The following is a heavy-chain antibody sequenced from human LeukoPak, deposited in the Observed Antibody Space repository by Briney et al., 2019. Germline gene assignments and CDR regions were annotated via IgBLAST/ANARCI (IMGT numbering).Heavy chain of an antibody. CDR1: GHIFTNHW. Sequence: GESLKISCQASGHIFTNHWIGWVRQMPGKGLEWMGIIYPGDSDTRYSPSFQGQVTVSADKSISTAYLQWSSLKASDTAMYYCARHGLELTTDAFDIWGQGTMVTVSS. CDR2: IYPGDSDT. V-gene: IGHV5-51*01. D-gene: IGHD1-7*01. CDR3: ARHGLELTTDAFDI. J-gene: IGHJ3*02.